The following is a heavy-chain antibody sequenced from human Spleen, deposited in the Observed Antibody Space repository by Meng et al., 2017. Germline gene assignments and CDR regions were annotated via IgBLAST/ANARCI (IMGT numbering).Heavy chain of an antibody. CDR3: ARGRGYSGYRREHNDY. D-gene: IGHD5-12*01. CDR2: INHSGST. Sequence: SETLSLTCAVSGYSITGSYNWGWIRQSPGKGREWIGEINHSGSTNYNPSLKSRVTISVDTSKNQYSLKLSSVTAADTAVYYCARGRGYSGYRREHNDYWGQGTLVTVSS. V-gene: IGHV4-38-2*01. CDR1: GYSITGSYN. J-gene: IGHJ4*02.